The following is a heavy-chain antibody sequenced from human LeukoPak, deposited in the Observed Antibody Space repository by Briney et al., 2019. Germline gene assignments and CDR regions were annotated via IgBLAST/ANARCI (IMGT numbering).Heavy chain of an antibody. CDR1: GFTFTNYA. V-gene: IGHV3-23*01. CDR3: ARAYGSSGYYQLPIDY. J-gene: IGHJ4*02. CDR2: TVGSGPDT. D-gene: IGHD3-22*01. Sequence: GGSLRLSCAASGFTFTNYAMSWVRQTPGKGLEWVSATVGSGPDTYHADSVKGRFTVSRDNSRNTLYLQMNSLRVEDTALYYCARAYGSSGYYQLPIDYWGQGTLVTVSS.